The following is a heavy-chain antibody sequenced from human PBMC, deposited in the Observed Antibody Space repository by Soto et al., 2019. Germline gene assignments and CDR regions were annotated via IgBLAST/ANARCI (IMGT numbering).Heavy chain of an antibody. V-gene: IGHV1-69*18. J-gene: IGHJ4*02. CDR3: AGRIPADGTFDF. CDR1: GGTFNPFS. Sequence: QVQLVQSGAEVKRPGSSLNFSCTASGGTFNPFSISWVRQAPGKGLEWVGSFIPIFQTGDYFGKFQDRVTFAADESSGKAYMELRSLRSDYKAVYYWAGRIPADGTFDFWGQGTPITVSS. CDR2: FIPIFQTG. D-gene: IGHD6-13*01.